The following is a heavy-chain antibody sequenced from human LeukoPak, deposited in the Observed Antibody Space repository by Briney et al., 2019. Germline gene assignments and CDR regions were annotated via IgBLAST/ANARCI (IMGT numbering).Heavy chain of an antibody. CDR2: ISGSGGST. CDR3: TKDRNQYFDPNFDY. V-gene: IGHV3-23*01. CDR1: RFTFSTYA. J-gene: IGHJ4*02. Sequence: GGSLRLSCAASRFTFSTYAMSWVRQAPGKGLEWVSTISGSGGSTYYADSVKGRFTISRDNSKNTLYLQMNSLRAEDTAVYYCTKDRNQYFDPNFDYWGQGTLVTVSS. D-gene: IGHD3-9*01.